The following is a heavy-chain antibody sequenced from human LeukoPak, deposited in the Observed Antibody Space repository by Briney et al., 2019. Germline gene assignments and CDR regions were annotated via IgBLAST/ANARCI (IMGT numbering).Heavy chain of an antibody. CDR1: GGSFSGYY. V-gene: IGHV4-34*01. CDR2: INHRGST. D-gene: IGHD2-2*01. J-gene: IGHJ5*02. CDR3: ARRGGYCSSTSCSNWFDP. Sequence: SETLSLTCAVYGGSFSGYYWSWIRQPPGKGLEWIGEINHRGSTNYNPSLKSRVTISIDTSKKQFSLKLTSVTAADTAVYYCARRGGYCSSTSCSNWFDPWGQGTLVTVSS.